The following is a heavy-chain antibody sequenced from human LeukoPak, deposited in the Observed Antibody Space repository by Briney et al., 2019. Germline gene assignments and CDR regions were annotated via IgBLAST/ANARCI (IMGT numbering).Heavy chain of an antibody. D-gene: IGHD4-23*01. V-gene: IGHV4-4*07. J-gene: IGHJ4*02. CDR3: ARVSPGGNSDY. Sequence: SETLSLTCTVSGGSISSYYWSWIRQPAGKGLEWIGRIYSSGSTNYNPSLKSRVTMSVDMSRNQSSLKLSSVTAADTAVYYCARVSPGGNSDYLGQGTLVTVSS. CDR1: GGSISSYY. CDR2: IYSSGST.